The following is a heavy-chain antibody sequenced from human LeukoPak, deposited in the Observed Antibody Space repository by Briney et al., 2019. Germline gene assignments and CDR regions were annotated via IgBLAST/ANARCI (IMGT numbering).Heavy chain of an antibody. CDR2: INPNSGGT. CDR3: ARAPMRLLGYYFDY. CDR1: GYTFTGYY. J-gene: IGHJ4*02. D-gene: IGHD3-10*01. V-gene: IGHV1-2*02. Sequence: ASVKVSCKASGYTFTGYYMHWVRQAPGQGLEWMGWINPNSGGTNYAQKFQGRVTMTRDTSISTAYMELSRLRSDDTAVYYCARAPMRLLGYYFDYWGQGTLVTVSS.